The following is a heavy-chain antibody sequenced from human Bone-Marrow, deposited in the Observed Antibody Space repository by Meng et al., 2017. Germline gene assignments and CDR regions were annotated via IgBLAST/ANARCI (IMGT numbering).Heavy chain of an antibody. J-gene: IGHJ5*02. V-gene: IGHV4-34*01. CDR3: ARGIPLPYCGSTSCLNRFDP. CDR2: INHIGSI. D-gene: IGHD2-2*01. Sequence: SEPLSFTCAVFGWSFSGYYWSWIRQPPGKGLEWIGEINHIGSINYNPSPKSPVAISVDTSQNQCSLKLSSVNAADTAVYYCARGIPLPYCGSTSCLNRFDPWGQGTLVTVSS. CDR1: GWSFSGYY.